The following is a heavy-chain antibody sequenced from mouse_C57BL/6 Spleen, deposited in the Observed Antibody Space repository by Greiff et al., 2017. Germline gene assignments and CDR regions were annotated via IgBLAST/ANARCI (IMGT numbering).Heavy chain of an antibody. J-gene: IGHJ2*01. CDR1: GYTFTSYW. CDR2: IYPGSGST. Sequence: QVQLQQPGAELVKPGASVKMSCKASGYTFTSYWITWVKQRPGQGLEWIGDIYPGSGSTNYNEKFKSKATLTVDTSSSTAYMQLSSLTSEDSTVYYCARSDSYGTSRDYWGQGTTLTVSS. V-gene: IGHV1-55*01. CDR3: ARSDSYGTSRDY. D-gene: IGHD1-1*01.